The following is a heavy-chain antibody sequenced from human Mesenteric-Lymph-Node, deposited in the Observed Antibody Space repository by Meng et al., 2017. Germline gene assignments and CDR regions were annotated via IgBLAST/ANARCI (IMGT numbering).Heavy chain of an antibody. D-gene: IGHD4-17*01. CDR1: GFTFSDYA. CDR3: AREAVTQTIDY. CDR2: ITDSGRDT. Sequence: EVQLVASGGTLVQPGGSLGLSCGASGFTFSDYAMGWVRQAPEKGLEWISAITDSGRDTYYADSVKGRFTIYRDNSKNTLWLQMNSLGAEDTAVYYCAREAVTQTIDYWGQGTLVTVSS. V-gene: IGHV3-23*04. J-gene: IGHJ4*02.